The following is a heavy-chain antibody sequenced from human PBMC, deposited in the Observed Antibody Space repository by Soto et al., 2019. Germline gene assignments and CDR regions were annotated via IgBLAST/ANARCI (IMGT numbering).Heavy chain of an antibody. J-gene: IGHJ6*02. CDR3: ARHSLSVVVPAAMWGDYYYYGMDV. D-gene: IGHD2-2*01. CDR1: GYSFTSYW. Sequence: GESLKISCKGSGYSFTSYWISWVRQMPGKGLEWMGRIDPSDSYTNYSPSFQGHVTISADKSISTAYLQWSSLKASDTAMYYCARHSLSVVVPAAMWGDYYYYGMDVWGQGTTVTVSS. V-gene: IGHV5-10-1*01. CDR2: IDPSDSYT.